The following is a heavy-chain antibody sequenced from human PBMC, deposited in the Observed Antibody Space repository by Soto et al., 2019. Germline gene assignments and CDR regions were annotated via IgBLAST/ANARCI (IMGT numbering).Heavy chain of an antibody. J-gene: IGHJ6*02. V-gene: IGHV1-2*02. D-gene: IGHD1-7*01. CDR3: ARGLELLYYYYGMDV. CDR2: INPNSGGT. Sequence: QVQLVQSGAEVKKPGASVKVSCKASGYTFTGYYMHWVRQAPGQGLEWMGWINPNSGGTNYAQKFKGRVTMTRDTSISTAYMELSRLRSDDTAVYYCARGLELLYYYYGMDVWGQGTTVTVSS. CDR1: GYTFTGYY.